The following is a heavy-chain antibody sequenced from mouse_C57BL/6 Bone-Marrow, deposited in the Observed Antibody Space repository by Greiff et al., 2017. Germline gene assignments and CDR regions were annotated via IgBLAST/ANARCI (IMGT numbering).Heavy chain of an antibody. J-gene: IGHJ3*01. CDR2: IYPGDGDT. Sequence: QVQLKESGAELVKPGASVKISCKASGYAFSSYWMKWVKQRPGKGLEWIGQIYPGDGDTNYNGKFKGKATLTADKSSSTAYMQLSSLTSEDSAVYFCARSAYYSNYGFAYWGQGTLVTVSA. D-gene: IGHD2-5*01. V-gene: IGHV1-80*01. CDR1: GYAFSSYW. CDR3: ARSAYYSNYGFAY.